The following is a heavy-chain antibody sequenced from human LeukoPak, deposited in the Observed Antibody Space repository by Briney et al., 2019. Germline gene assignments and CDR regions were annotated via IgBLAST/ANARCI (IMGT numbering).Heavy chain of an antibody. J-gene: IGHJ4*02. V-gene: IGHV3-23*01. CDR2: ISGSGGST. D-gene: IGHD2-2*01. CDR1: GFTFSSYA. CDR3: ARVTRYCSSTSCWTHFDY. Sequence: GGSLRLSCAASGFTFSSYAMSWVRQAPGKGLEWVSAISGSGGSTYYADSVKGRFTISRDNSKNTLYLQMNSLRDEDTAVYYCARVTRYCSSTSCWTHFDYWGQGTLVTVSS.